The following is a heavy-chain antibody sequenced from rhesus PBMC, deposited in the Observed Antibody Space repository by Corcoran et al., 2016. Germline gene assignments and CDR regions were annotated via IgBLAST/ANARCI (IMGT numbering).Heavy chain of an antibody. CDR3: ARNPLRGRFDV. J-gene: IGHJ5-1*01. D-gene: IGHD2-39*01. CDR1: GGSISGYS. Sequence: QVQLQESGPGLVKPSETLSLTCAVSGGSISGYSWNWTSQPPGKGLEWIGYIGGRCGNTYYTPSLKSRFTISTDPAKNQFSLKVRSVTAAETAVYYCARNPLRGRFDVWGPGVLVTVSS. CDR2: IGGRCGNT. V-gene: IGHV4-165*02.